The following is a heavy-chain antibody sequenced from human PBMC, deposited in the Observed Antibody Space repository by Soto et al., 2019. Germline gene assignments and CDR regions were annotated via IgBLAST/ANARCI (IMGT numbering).Heavy chain of an antibody. V-gene: IGHV3-48*03. CDR2: ISNSGDTI. D-gene: IGHD1-1*01. CDR1: EFTFSSYD. J-gene: IGHJ4*02. CDR3: ASWKWNDEDY. Sequence: EVKLVESGGGLAQPGGSLRLSCVASEFTFSSYDMNWVRQAPGKGLQWIAHISNSGDTIYYTDSVKGRFTISRDNAKNSLYLQMDNLRVEDAGMYYCASWKWNDEDYWGQGTPVTVSS.